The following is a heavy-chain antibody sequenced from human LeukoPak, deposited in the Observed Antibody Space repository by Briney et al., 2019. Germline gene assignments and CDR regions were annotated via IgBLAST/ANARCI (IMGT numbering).Heavy chain of an antibody. CDR1: GGSITSNY. Sequence: PSETLSLTCTVSGGSITSNYWHWIRQPPGKGLEWIGHFYHSGNTDYNSNLKSRVTISVDTSKNQVSLKLNSATAADTAVYFCARSRYTSGWYYFDYWGQGTLVIVSS. CDR3: ARSRYTSGWYYFDY. CDR2: FYHSGNT. V-gene: IGHV4-59*01. D-gene: IGHD6-19*01. J-gene: IGHJ4*02.